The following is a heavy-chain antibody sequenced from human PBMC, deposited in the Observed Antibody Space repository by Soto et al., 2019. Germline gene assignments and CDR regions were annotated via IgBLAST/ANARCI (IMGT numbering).Heavy chain of an antibody. CDR2: IGIGSSTK. V-gene: IGHV3-48*01. CDR3: ARDQLYYNDISGRPLNAFDV. D-gene: IGHD3-22*01. Sequence: GGSLRISCAASGFTFRNYGMNWVRQAPGKGLEWVSYIGIGSSTKYYADSVKGRFTISRDNAKNSLYLQMNSLRAEDTAVYYCARDQLYYNDISGRPLNAFDVWGQGTMVT. J-gene: IGHJ3*01. CDR1: GFTFRNYG.